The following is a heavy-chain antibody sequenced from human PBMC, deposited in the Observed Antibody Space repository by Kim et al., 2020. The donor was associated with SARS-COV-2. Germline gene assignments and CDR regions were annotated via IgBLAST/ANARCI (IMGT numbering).Heavy chain of an antibody. CDR1: GFTFAKFA. Sequence: GGSLRLSCATSGFTFAKFAMAWVRQAPGKGPEWVSGVTPGGSAYYADSVKGRFTMSKDKPNNMVYLQMSSLRVEDTAVYYCAKLGVDLRLIVDRWGQGTL. V-gene: IGHV3-23*01. CDR2: VTPGGSA. CDR3: AKLGVDLRLIVDR. J-gene: IGHJ5*02. D-gene: IGHD2-8*01.